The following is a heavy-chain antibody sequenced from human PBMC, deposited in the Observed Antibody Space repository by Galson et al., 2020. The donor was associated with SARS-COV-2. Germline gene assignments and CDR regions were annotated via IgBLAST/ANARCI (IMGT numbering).Heavy chain of an antibody. D-gene: IGHD3-10*01. J-gene: IGHJ5*02. Sequence: GESLKISCAASGFTFSSYSMNWVRQAPGKGLEWVSSISSSSSYIYYADSVKGRFTISRDNAKNSLYLQMNSLRAEDTAVYYCARGPYYYGSGSEGWFDPWGQGTLVTVSS. CDR1: GFTFSSYS. V-gene: IGHV3-21*01. CDR2: ISSSSSYI. CDR3: ARGPYYYGSGSEGWFDP.